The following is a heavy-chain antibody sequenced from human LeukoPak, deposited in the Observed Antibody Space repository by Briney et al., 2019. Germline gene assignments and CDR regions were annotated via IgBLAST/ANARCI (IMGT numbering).Heavy chain of an antibody. D-gene: IGHD2-2*01. Sequence: GGSLRLSCAASGFTFSSYGMHWVRQAPGKGLEWVAVIWYDGSNKYYADSVKGRFTISRDNSKNTPYLQMNSLRAEDTAVYYCARGGEDIVVVPAADYYYGMDVWGKGTTVTVSS. J-gene: IGHJ6*04. CDR3: ARGGEDIVVVPAADYYYGMDV. CDR2: IWYDGSNK. V-gene: IGHV3-33*01. CDR1: GFTFSSYG.